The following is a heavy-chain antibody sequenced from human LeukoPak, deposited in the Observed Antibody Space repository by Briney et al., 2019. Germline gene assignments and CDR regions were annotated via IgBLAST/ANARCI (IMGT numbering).Heavy chain of an antibody. J-gene: IGHJ4*02. V-gene: IGHV3-15*01. Sequence: GGSLRLSFVGSGFSFSNEWMSWVRQASGKGLEWVGRIKSKRDGGTTDYAAPVKGRFTIARDDSKNTVYLQMNSLKTEDTAVYYCLRSYDYWGQGTLVTVSS. CDR2: IKSKRDGGTT. CDR1: GFSFSNEW. CDR3: LRSYDY.